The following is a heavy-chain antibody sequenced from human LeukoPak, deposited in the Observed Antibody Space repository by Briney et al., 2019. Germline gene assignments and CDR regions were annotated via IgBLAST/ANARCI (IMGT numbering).Heavy chain of an antibody. CDR1: GFILSNFW. V-gene: IGHV3-74*01. Sequence: QTGGSVRLSCVGSGFILSNFWMHWVRQAPGKGLMWVSAIKTDGSSTSYVDSVKGRFTISRDNAKNTLYLQMNSLRAEDTAIYYCVNGITATSGWGQGTLVTVSS. CDR2: IKTDGSST. CDR3: VNGITATSG. D-gene: IGHD1-20*01. J-gene: IGHJ4*02.